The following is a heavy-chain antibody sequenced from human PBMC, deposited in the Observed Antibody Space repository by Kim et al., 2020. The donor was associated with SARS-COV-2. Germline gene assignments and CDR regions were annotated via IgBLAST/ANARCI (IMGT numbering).Heavy chain of an antibody. V-gene: IGHV3-74*01. J-gene: IGHJ6*02. CDR1: GFTFSSYW. Sequence: GGSLRLSCAASGFTFSSYWMHWVRQAPGKGLVWVSRINSDGSSTSYADSVKGRFTISRDNAKNTLYLQMNSLRAEDTAVYYCARGSRWYYYDSSGAPDLYGMDVWGQGATVTVSS. D-gene: IGHD3-22*01. CDR2: INSDGSST. CDR3: ARGSRWYYYDSSGAPDLYGMDV.